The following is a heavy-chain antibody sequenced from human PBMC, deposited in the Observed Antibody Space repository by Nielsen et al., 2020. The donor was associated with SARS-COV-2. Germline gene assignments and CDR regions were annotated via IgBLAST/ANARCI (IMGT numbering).Heavy chain of an antibody. CDR3: ARVRLPIFGNYYYGMDV. J-gene: IGHJ6*02. V-gene: IGHV3-48*01. D-gene: IGHD3-3*01. CDR2: ISSSSSTI. Sequence: GESLKISCAASGFTFSSYSMNWVRQAPGKGLEWVSYISSSSSTIYYADSVKGRFTISRDNAKNSLYLQMNSLRAEDTAVYYCARVRLPIFGNYYYGMDVWGQGTTVTVSS. CDR1: GFTFSSYS.